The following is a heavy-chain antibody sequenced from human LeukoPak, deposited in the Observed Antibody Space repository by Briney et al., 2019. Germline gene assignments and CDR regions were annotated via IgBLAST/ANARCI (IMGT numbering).Heavy chain of an antibody. Sequence: GGSLRLSCAASGFTFSTYDMHWVRQVTGKGLEWVSVINTAGDTYYAASVKGRFTISRENAKNSLYLQMNSLRAEDTAVYYCAKGLASGVMSPFDYWGQGTLVTVSS. CDR1: GFTFSTYD. CDR2: INTAGDT. CDR3: AKGLASGVMSPFDY. V-gene: IGHV3-13*01. J-gene: IGHJ4*02. D-gene: IGHD3-16*01.